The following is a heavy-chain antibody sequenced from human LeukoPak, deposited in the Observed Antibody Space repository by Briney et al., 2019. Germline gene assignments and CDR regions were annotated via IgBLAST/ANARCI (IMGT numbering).Heavy chain of an antibody. D-gene: IGHD2-2*02. CDR3: ARDRSLYCSSASCYTRHFDY. CDR1: GYTFTDYY. J-gene: IGHJ4*02. V-gene: IGHV1-2*02. Sequence: ALVKVSCKASGYTFTDYYIHWVRQAPGQGLEWMGWINPNSGGTNYAQKFQGRVTMTRDTSISTAYMELSRLRSDDTAVYYCARDRSLYCSSASCYTRHFDYWGQGTLVTVSS. CDR2: INPNSGGT.